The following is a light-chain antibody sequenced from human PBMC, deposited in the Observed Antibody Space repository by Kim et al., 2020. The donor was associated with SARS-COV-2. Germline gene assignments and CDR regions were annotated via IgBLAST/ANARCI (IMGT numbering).Light chain of an antibody. J-gene: IGLJ1*01. CDR1: SSDVGGYNY. CDR2: DVN. V-gene: IGLV2-11*01. Sequence: QSALTQPRSVSGSPGQSVTISCTGTSSDVGGYNYVSWYQQHPGKAPKLMIYDVNKRPSGVPDRFSGSKSGNTASLTISGLRAEDEADYYCCSYAGSYVFGTGTKVTVL. CDR3: CSYAGSYV.